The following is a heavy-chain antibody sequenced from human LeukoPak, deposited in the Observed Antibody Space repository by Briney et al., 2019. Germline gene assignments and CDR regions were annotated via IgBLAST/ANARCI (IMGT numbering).Heavy chain of an antibody. CDR2: IYYSGST. CDR1: GGSISSYY. V-gene: IGHV4-59*01. Sequence: SETLSLTCTVSGGSISSYYWSWIRQPPGKGLEWIGYIYYSGSTNYNPSLKSRVTISVDTSKNQFSLKLSSVTAADTAVYYCARDYYGSGYGAFDIWGQGTMVTVSS. J-gene: IGHJ3*02. CDR3: ARDYYGSGYGAFDI. D-gene: IGHD3-10*01.